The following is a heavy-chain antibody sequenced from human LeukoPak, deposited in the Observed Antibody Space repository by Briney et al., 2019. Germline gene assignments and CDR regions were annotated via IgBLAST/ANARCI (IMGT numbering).Heavy chain of an antibody. J-gene: IGHJ4*02. CDR2: IRYDGSNK. CDR1: GFTFSSYG. Sequence: PGGSLRLSCAASGFTFSSYGMHWVRQAPGKGLEWVAFIRYDGSNKYYADSVKGRFTISRDNSKNTLYLQMNSLRAEDTAVYYCAKVLEGPNYDILTTNYFDYWGQGTLVTVSS. CDR3: AKVLEGPNYDILTTNYFDY. D-gene: IGHD3-9*01. V-gene: IGHV3-30*02.